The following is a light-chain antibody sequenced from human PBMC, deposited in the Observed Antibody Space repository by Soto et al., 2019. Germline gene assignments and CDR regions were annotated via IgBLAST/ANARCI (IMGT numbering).Light chain of an antibody. CDR1: SSNIGSNY. V-gene: IGLV1-47*01. Sequence: QPVLTQPPSASGTPGQRVTIYCSGSSSNIGSNYVYWYQQLPGTAPKLLIYRNNQRPSGVPDRFSGSKSGTSASLAISGLRSEDEADYYCAAWDDSLSGVVFGGGTTLTVL. J-gene: IGLJ2*01. CDR2: RNN. CDR3: AAWDDSLSGVV.